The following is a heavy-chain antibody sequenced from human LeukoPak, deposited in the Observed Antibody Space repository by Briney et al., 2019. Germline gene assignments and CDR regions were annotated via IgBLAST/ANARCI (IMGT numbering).Heavy chain of an antibody. CDR3: ARAVRPDYYDSSGYNPFDY. D-gene: IGHD3-22*01. J-gene: IGHJ4*02. V-gene: IGHV1-46*01. CDR1: GYTFTSYY. Sequence: ASVKVSCKASGYTFTSYYMHWVRQAPGQGLEWMGIINPSGGSTSYAQKFQGRVTMTRYTSTSTVYMELSSLRSEDTAVYYCARAVRPDYYDSSGYNPFDYWGQGTLVTVSS. CDR2: INPSGGST.